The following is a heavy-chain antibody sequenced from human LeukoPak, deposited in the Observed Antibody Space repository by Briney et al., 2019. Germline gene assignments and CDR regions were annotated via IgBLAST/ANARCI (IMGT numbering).Heavy chain of an antibody. Sequence: EASVKVSCTASGYTFTGYYMHWVRQAPGQGLEWMGWINTNSGGTNYAQTLQGRVTMTTDTSTSTAYMELRSLRSDDTAVYYCARDKQLHFSYGDSLGNWFDPWGQGTLVTVSS. CDR1: GYTFTGYY. D-gene: IGHD4-17*01. V-gene: IGHV1-2*02. J-gene: IGHJ5*02. CDR2: INTNSGGT. CDR3: ARDKQLHFSYGDSLGNWFDP.